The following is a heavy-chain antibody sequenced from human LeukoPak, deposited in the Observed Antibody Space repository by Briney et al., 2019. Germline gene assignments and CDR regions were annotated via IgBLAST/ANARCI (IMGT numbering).Heavy chain of an antibody. Sequence: GGSLRLSCAASGFTFSSYSMNWVRQAPGKGLEWVSSISSSSSYIYYADSVKGRFTISRDNAKNSLYRQMNSLRAEDTAVYYCARDLTSGGALDYWGQGTLVTVSS. D-gene: IGHD3-16*01. CDR2: ISSSSSYI. V-gene: IGHV3-21*01. J-gene: IGHJ4*02. CDR3: ARDLTSGGALDY. CDR1: GFTFSSYS.